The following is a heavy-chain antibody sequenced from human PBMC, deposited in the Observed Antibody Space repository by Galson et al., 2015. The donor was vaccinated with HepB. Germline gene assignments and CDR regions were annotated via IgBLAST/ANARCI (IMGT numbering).Heavy chain of an antibody. CDR2: ISDSSWTK. J-gene: IGHJ4*02. CDR1: GFTFSSYS. CDR3: ARDGIAGPGPISDS. V-gene: IGHV3-48*01. D-gene: IGHD6-13*01. Sequence: SLRLSCAASGFTFSSYSMNWVRQAPGKGLEWVSYISDSSWTKYYADSVKGRFTISRDNAKNSLSLLMNSLRAEDTAVYYCARDGIAGPGPISDSWGLGTLVTVSS.